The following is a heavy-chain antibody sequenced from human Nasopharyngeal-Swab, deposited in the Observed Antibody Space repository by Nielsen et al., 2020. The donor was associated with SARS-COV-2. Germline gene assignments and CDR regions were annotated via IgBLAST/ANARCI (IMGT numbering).Heavy chain of an antibody. V-gene: IGHV4-31*02. J-gene: IGHJ3*02. Sequence: TGLEWIGYIYYSGSTYYNPSLKSRVTISVDTSKNQFSLKLSSVTAADTAVYYCARAAITMIVVVSAFDIWGQGTMVTVSS. CDR3: ARAAITMIVVVSAFDI. CDR2: IYYSGST. D-gene: IGHD3-22*01.